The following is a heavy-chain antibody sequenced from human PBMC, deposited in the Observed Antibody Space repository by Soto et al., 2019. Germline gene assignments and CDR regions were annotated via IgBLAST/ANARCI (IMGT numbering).Heavy chain of an antibody. J-gene: IGHJ4*02. CDR2: ISSTTNYI. Sequence: GGSLRLSCAASGFTFTRYSMNWVRQAPGKGLEWVSSISSTTNYIYYADSMKGRFTVSRDNAKNSVYLEMNSLSAEDTALYYCARESEDLTSSFDYWGQGTLVTVSS. V-gene: IGHV3-21*01. CDR3: ARESEDLTSSFDY. CDR1: GFTFTRYS.